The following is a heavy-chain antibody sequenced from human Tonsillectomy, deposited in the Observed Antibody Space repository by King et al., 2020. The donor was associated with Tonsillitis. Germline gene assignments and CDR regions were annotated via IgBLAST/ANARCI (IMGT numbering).Heavy chain of an antibody. Sequence: QLQESGPGLVKPSETLSLTCTVSGGSISSRSYDWGWIRQPPGKGLEWIGSIYYSGSTYYNPSLKSRVTISVDTSKNQFSLKLSSVTAADTAVYYCASLKSGGYYYSEYNWFDPWGQGTLVTVSS. D-gene: IGHD3-22*01. V-gene: IGHV4-39*01. J-gene: IGHJ5*02. CDR3: ASLKSGGYYYSEYNWFDP. CDR1: GGSISSRSYD. CDR2: IYYSGST.